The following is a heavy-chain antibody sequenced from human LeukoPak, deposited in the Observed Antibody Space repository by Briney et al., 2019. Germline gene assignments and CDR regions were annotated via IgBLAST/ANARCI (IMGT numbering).Heavy chain of an antibody. CDR3: ARDGDSPMVDFDY. V-gene: IGHV1-2*02. J-gene: IGHJ4*02. CDR1: GYPFTDFY. D-gene: IGHD5-18*01. Sequence: ASVKVSCKTSGYPFTDFYFYWLRQAPGQGLEWVGWIFPRNGDTNYAQKFQDRVTLTRDTSISTAYMELSRLTSDDTAIYYCARDGDSPMVDFDYWGQGTLVTVSS. CDR2: IFPRNGDT.